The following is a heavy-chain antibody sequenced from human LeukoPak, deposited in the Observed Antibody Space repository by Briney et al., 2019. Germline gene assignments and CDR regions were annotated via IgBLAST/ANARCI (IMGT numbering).Heavy chain of an antibody. CDR3: ARLRRDTAMATGVY. CDR1: GFTFSSYS. CDR2: ISSSSSYI. J-gene: IGHJ4*02. Sequence: GGSLRLSCAASGFTFSSYSMNWVRQAPGKGLEWVSSISSSSSYIYYADSVKGRFTISRDNAKNSLYLQMNSLRAEDTAVYHCARLRRDTAMATGVYWGQGTLVTVSS. V-gene: IGHV3-21*01. D-gene: IGHD5-18*01.